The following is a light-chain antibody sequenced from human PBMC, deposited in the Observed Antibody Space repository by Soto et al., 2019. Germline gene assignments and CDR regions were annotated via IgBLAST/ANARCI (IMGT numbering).Light chain of an antibody. CDR2: DTS. Sequence: EIVFTQSPDTLALSPEERATLSCRASHSVSSYLAWYQQIPGQAPRLVIYDTSIRATGIPARFSGSGSGTDFTLTISSLEAEDFALYYCQQYAGSPWTFGQGTKV. V-gene: IGKV3-11*01. J-gene: IGKJ1*01. CDR3: QQYAGSPWT. CDR1: HSVSSY.